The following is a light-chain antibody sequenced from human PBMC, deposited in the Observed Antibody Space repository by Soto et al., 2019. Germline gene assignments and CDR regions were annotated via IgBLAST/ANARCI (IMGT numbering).Light chain of an antibody. Sequence: DIQMSLSPSTLSASVGDRVTITCRASQSISSWLAWYQQKPGKAPKLLIFDASSLESGTPSRFSGRRSGTQFTLTINGLQPDDFATHYCQQYANYKPLTFGGGTKVDIK. CDR3: QQYANYKPLT. V-gene: IGKV1-5*01. CDR2: DAS. CDR1: QSISSW. J-gene: IGKJ4*01.